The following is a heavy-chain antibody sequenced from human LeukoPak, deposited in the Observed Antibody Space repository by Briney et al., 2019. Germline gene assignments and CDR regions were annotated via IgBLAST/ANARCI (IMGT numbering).Heavy chain of an antibody. CDR2: IDTNTGNP. D-gene: IGHD3-22*01. Sequence: ASVKVSCKASGYTFTSYAMNWVRQAPGQGLEWMGWIDTNTGNPTYAQGFTGRFVFSLDTSVSTAYLQISSLKAEDTAVYYCARVAGRDSSGYSYYFDYWGQGTLVTVSS. CDR1: GYTFTSYA. J-gene: IGHJ4*02. CDR3: ARVAGRDSSGYSYYFDY. V-gene: IGHV7-4-1*02.